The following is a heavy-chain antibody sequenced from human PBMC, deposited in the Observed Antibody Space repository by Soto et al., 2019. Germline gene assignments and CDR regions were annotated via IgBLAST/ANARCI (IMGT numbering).Heavy chain of an antibody. CDR3: AKDHLTTTVTTVGY. Sequence: QVQLVESGGGVVQPGRSQRLSCAASGFTFSNYGMHWVRQAPGKGLEWVAVISYHGSDKYYADSVKGRFTISRDNSKNTLYLQMDSLRAEDTAVYYCAKDHLTTTVTTVGYWGQGTLVTVSS. V-gene: IGHV3-30*18. CDR2: ISYHGSDK. D-gene: IGHD4-17*01. CDR1: GFTFSNYG. J-gene: IGHJ4*02.